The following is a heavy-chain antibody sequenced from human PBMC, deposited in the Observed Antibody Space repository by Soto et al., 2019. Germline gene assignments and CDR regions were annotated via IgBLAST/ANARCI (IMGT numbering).Heavy chain of an antibody. CDR2: IIPIFGTA. Sequence: ASVKVSCKASGGTFSSYAISWVRQAPGQGLEWMGGIIPIFGTANYAQKFQGRVTITADESTSTAYMELSSLRSEDTAVYYCARAQLTGTSLPGYYYYGMDVWGQGTTGTVSS. CDR3: ARAQLTGTSLPGYYYYGMDV. D-gene: IGHD2-2*01. V-gene: IGHV1-69*13. CDR1: GGTFSSYA. J-gene: IGHJ6*02.